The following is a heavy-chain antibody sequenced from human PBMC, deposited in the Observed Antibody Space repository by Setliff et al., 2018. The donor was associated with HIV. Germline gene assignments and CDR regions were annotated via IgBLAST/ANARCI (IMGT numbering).Heavy chain of an antibody. J-gene: IGHJ4*02. D-gene: IGHD4-17*01. CDR2: IKEDGSEK. CDR1: GLTFSSYW. Sequence: HPGGSLRLSCAASGLTFSSYWMSWVRQAPGKGLEWMANIKEDGSEKYYVDSVKGRFTISRDNTKNSLYLQLNSLRAEDTAVYYCARSPYGDYGLDYWGQGTLVTVSS. V-gene: IGHV3-7*01. CDR3: ARSPYGDYGLDY.